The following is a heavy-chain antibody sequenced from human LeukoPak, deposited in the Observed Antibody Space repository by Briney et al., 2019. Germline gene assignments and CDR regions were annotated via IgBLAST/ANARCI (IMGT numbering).Heavy chain of an antibody. CDR2: IYYSGST. CDR3: ARMVSSWLHFDY. D-gene: IGHD6-13*01. J-gene: IGHJ4*02. CDR1: GGSISSYY. Sequence: SETLSLTCTVSGGSISSYYWSWLRQPPGKGLEWIGYIYYSGSTNYNPSLKSRVTISVDTSKNQFSLKLSSVTAADTAVYYCARMVSSWLHFDYWGQGTLVTVSS. V-gene: IGHV4-59*01.